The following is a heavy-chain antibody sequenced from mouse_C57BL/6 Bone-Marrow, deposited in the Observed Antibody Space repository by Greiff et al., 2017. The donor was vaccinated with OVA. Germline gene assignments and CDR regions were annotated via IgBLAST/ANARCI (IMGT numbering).Heavy chain of an antibody. Sequence: EVQLQQSGPELVKPGASVKISCKASGYSFTDYHMNWVKQSNGKSLEWIGVINPNYGTTSYNQKFKGKATLTVDQSSSTAYIQLNSLTSEDSAVDYCAKFYGSSPWYFDCWGTGTTVTVSA. CDR2: INPNYGTT. V-gene: IGHV1-39*01. J-gene: IGHJ1*03. CDR3: AKFYGSSPWYFDC. CDR1: GYSFTDYH. D-gene: IGHD1-1*01.